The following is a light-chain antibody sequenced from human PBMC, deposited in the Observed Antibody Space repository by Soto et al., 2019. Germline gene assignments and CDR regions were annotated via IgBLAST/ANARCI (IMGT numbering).Light chain of an antibody. J-gene: IGKJ1*01. CDR2: GAS. Sequence: EIVMTQSPATLSVSPGERATLSCRASQSVSSKLAWYQQKPGQGPRLLIYGASTSATGIPARFSGSGSGTEFTLTISRLQPEDVAVYYCQHCSTWLWTFGQGTKVEIK. V-gene: IGKV3-15*01. CDR3: QHCSTWLWT. CDR1: QSVSSK.